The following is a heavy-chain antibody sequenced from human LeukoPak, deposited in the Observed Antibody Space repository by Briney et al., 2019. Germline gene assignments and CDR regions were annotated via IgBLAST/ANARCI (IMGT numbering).Heavy chain of an antibody. CDR1: GFTFRSYY. J-gene: IGHJ4*02. V-gene: IGHV3-74*01. CDR2: INSDGSTT. D-gene: IGHD2-2*01. Sequence: PGGSLRLSCAASGFTFRSYYMHWVRQAPGKGLVWVSRINSDGSTTNYADSVKGRFTISRDNAKNTLYLQMNNLRAEDTAVYYCVSFYETYWGWGTLVTVSS. CDR3: VSFYETY.